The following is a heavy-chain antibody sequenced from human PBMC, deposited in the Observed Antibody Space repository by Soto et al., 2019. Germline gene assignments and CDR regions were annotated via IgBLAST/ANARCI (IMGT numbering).Heavy chain of an antibody. J-gene: IGHJ3*02. D-gene: IGHD1-7*01. CDR3: ARQSNNWNYDAFDI. V-gene: IGHV1-3*01. CDR1: GYTFTSYA. Sequence: ASVKVSCKASGYTFTSYAMHWVRQAPGQRLEWMGWINAGNGNTKYSQKFQGRVTITRDTSASTAYMELGSLRSEDTAVYYCARQSNNWNYDAFDIWGQGTMVTVSS. CDR2: INAGNGNT.